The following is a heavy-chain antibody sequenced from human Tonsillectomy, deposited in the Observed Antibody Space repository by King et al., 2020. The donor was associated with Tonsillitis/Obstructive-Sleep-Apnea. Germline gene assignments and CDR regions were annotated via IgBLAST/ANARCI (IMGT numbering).Heavy chain of an antibody. Sequence: VQLVESGGGLVQPGGSLRLSCAASGFTFSSYAMNWVRQAPGKGLEWVSTISGSGDGTYYADSVKCRFSISRDTSKNTLYLQMNGLRAEDTAVYYCAKGVGATGVRGYFDYWGQGALVTVSS. V-gene: IGHV3-23*04. CDR2: ISGSGDGT. CDR3: AKGVGATGVRGYFDY. J-gene: IGHJ4*02. D-gene: IGHD1-26*01. CDR1: GFTFSSYA.